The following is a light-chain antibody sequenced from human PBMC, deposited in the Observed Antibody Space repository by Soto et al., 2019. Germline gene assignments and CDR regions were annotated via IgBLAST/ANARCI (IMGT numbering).Light chain of an antibody. Sequence: EIGLTKSPGTMSLSPGERATLSCRASQSVSSSYLAWYQHKPGQAPRLLIYGASSRATGIPDRFSGSGSGTDFTLTISRLEPEDFAVYYCQQYGSSPHTFGQGTKLEIK. CDR1: QSVSSSY. V-gene: IGKV3-20*01. CDR3: QQYGSSPHT. J-gene: IGKJ2*01. CDR2: GAS.